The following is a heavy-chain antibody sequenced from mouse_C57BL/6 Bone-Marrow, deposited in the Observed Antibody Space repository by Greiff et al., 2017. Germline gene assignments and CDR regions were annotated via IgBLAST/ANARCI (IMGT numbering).Heavy chain of an antibody. CDR2: IWWDDDK. V-gene: IGHV8-8*01. CDR1: GFSLSTFGMG. CDR3: ARDYYYGSSYCYFDY. Sequence: QVTLNVSGPGILQPSQTLSLTCSFSGFSLSTFGMGVGWIRQPSGKGLEWLAHIWWDDDKYYNPALKSRLTISKDTSKNQVFLKIANVDTADTATYYCARDYYYGSSYCYFDYWGQGTTLTVSS. J-gene: IGHJ2*01. D-gene: IGHD1-1*01.